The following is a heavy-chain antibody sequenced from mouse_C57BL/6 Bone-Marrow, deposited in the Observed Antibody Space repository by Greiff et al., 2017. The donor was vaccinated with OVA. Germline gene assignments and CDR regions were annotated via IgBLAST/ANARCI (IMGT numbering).Heavy chain of an antibody. V-gene: IGHV1-69*01. CDR1: GYTFTSYW. CDR3: ARRGDSWYFDV. CDR2: IDPSDSYT. J-gene: IGHJ1*03. Sequence: VKLQQPGAELVMPGASVKLSCKASGYTFTSYWMHWVKQRPGQGLEWIGEIDPSDSYTNYNQKFKGKSTLTVDKSSSTAYMQLSSLTSEDSAVYYCARRGDSWYFDVWGTGTTVTVSS.